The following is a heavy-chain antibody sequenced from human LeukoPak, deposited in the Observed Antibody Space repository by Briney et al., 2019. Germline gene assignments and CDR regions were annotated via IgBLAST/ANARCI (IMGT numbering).Heavy chain of an antibody. V-gene: IGHV3-21*01. CDR1: GFTFSSYS. D-gene: IGHD4-17*01. J-gene: IGHJ5*02. Sequence: GSLRLSRAASGFTFSSYSMNWVRQAPGKGLEWVSSISSSSSYIYYADSVKGRFTISRDNAKNSLYLQMNSLRAEDTAVYYCAREGTTVTTSSWFDPWGQGTLVTVSS. CDR3: AREGTTVTTSSWFDP. CDR2: ISSSSSYI.